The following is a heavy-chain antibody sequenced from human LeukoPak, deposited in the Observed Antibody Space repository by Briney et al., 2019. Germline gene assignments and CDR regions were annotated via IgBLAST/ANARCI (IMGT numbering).Heavy chain of an antibody. CDR2: ISGSGDVM. J-gene: IGHJ4*02. CDR3: ATGGTYYYGNTTYHTFDY. CDR1: GFKFTNYA. Sequence: GGSLRLSCAASGFKFTNYAMTWVRQAPGKGLEWVSGISGSGDVMNYADSVKGRFTISRDNSKNTLYLQMNSLRAEDTALYYCATGGTYYYGNTTYHTFDYWGQGTLLTVSS. V-gene: IGHV3-23*01. D-gene: IGHD3-10*01.